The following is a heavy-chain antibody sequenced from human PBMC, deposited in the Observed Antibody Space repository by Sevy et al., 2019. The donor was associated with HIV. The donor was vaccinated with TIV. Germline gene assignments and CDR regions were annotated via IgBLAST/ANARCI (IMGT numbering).Heavy chain of an antibody. CDR1: GGTFSNYA. Sequence: ASVKVSCKASGGTFSNYAISWVRQAPGQGLEWMGDFIPMFDTANYAQKFQGKVTLTADGSTTTAYMELSSLSFDDTAVYYCAGSYFDSSGYSPLFYYGMDVWGQGTTVTVSS. D-gene: IGHD3-22*01. V-gene: IGHV1-69*13. J-gene: IGHJ6*02. CDR3: AGSYFDSSGYSPLFYYGMDV. CDR2: FIPMFDTA.